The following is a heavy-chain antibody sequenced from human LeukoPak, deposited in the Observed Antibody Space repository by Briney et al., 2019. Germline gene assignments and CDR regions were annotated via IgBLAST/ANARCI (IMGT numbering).Heavy chain of an antibody. V-gene: IGHV1-46*01. CDR2: INPSGGST. CDR3: ASGTVATTRD. D-gene: IGHD5-12*01. CDR1: GYTFTSYD. J-gene: IGHJ4*02. Sequence: ASVKVSCKASGYTFTSYDFSWVRQAPGQGLEWMGIINPSGGSTSYAQKFQGRVTMTRGMSTSTVYMELSSLRSEDTAVYYCASGTVATTRDWGQGTLVTVSS.